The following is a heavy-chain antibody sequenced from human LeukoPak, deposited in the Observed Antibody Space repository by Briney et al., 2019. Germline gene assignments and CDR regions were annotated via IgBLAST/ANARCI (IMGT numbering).Heavy chain of an antibody. J-gene: IGHJ6*03. D-gene: IGHD2-21*01. CDR3: ARVGDEYYYYMDV. CDR1: GGSVSDYY. Sequence: SETLSLTCTISGGSVSDYYWSWIRQPPGKGLEWIGYIYYSGSTYYNPSLKSRVTISVDTSKNQFSLKLSSVTAADTAVYYCARVGDEYYYYMDVRGKGTTVTVSS. CDR2: IYYSGST. V-gene: IGHV4-59*02.